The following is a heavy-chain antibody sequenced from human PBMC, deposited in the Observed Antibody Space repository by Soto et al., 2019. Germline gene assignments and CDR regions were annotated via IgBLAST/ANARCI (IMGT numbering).Heavy chain of an antibody. CDR2: INPSGGGT. CDR3: AKDGYNYYLAY. CDR1: GYTFTSDY. V-gene: IGHV1-46*01. D-gene: IGHD5-12*01. Sequence: QVQLVQSGAEVMKPGASVKVSCKASGYTFTSDYMHWVRQAPGQGLEWMGIINPSGGGTSYAQKFQGRVTMTRDTSTNTVYMELSSLRSEDTAVYYCAKDGYNYYLAYWGQGTLVTVPS. J-gene: IGHJ4*02.